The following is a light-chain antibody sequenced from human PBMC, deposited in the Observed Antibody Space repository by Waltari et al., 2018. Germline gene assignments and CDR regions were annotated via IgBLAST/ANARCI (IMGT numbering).Light chain of an antibody. CDR2: DLS. CDR3: CSYANMVTLFVV. Sequence: QSALTQPASVSGSPGQSITTSSPGSRPHPGPHTYVSRSQQHPGNAPKLIIYDLSHRPSGISNRFSGSRSGDTASLTISGLQAEDEADYFCCSYANMVTLFVVFGGGTKLTVL. CDR1: RPHPGPHTY. V-gene: IGLV2-14*03. J-gene: IGLJ2*01.